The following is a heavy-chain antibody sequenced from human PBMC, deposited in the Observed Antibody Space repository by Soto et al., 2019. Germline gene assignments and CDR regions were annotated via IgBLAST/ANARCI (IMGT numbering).Heavy chain of an antibody. J-gene: IGHJ4*02. V-gene: IGHV1-18*01. D-gene: IGHD3-22*01. Sequence: QVQLVQSGAEVKKPGASVKVSCKASGYTFITYGVSWVRQAPGQGLDWLGWISTYNGNTRYAERLQGRVTMTIDTTTNAAYMELRNLRSDDTAVYYYARGPTDDYDNSAKYFFDYWGQGTLVTVAS. CDR3: ARGPTDDYDNSAKYFFDY. CDR1: GYTFITYG. CDR2: ISTYNGNT.